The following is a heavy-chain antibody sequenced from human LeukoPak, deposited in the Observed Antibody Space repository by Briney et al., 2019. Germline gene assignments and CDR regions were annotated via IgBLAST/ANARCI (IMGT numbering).Heavy chain of an antibody. CDR2: FHGSGGNT. J-gene: IGHJ4*02. CDR1: GFIFSNYA. V-gene: IGHV3-23*01. Sequence: GGSLRLSCAASGFIFSNYAMSWVRQAPGKGLEWVSTFHGSGGNTHYADSVKGRFTISRDDSENTLYLQMNSLRAEDAAVYYCAKGSRGDYDSHFDYWGRGALVTVSS. CDR3: AKGSRGDYDSHFDY. D-gene: IGHD4-17*01.